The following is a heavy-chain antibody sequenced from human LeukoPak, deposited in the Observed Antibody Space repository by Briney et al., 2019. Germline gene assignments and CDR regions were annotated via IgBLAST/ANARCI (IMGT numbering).Heavy chain of an antibody. CDR3: ARGPLTAAGPLFDY. D-gene: IGHD6-13*01. V-gene: IGHV1-46*01. CDR1: GYSFISYY. Sequence: ASVKVSCKASGYSFISYYMHWVRQAPGQGFEWMGIINPSGGSTNYAQKFQGRVTMTRDTSTSTVYMELSSLRSEDTAVYYCARGPLTAAGPLFDYWGQGTLVTVSS. J-gene: IGHJ4*02. CDR2: INPSGGST.